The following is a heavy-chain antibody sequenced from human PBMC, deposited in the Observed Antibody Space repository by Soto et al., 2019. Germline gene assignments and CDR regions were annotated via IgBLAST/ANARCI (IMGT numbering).Heavy chain of an antibody. J-gene: IGHJ4*02. V-gene: IGHV4-59*08. CDR2: IYYSGST. D-gene: IGHD6-6*01. Sequence: ETLSLTCTVSGGSISSYYWSWIRQPPGKGLEWIGYIYYSGSTNYNPSLKSRVTISVDTSKNQFSLKLSSVTAADTAVYYCARRGSSSEVFDYWGQGTLVTVSS. CDR1: GGSISSYY. CDR3: ARRGSSSEVFDY.